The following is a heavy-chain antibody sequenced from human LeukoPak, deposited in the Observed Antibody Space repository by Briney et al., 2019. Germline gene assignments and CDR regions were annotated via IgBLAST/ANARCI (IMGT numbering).Heavy chain of an antibody. J-gene: IGHJ5*02. D-gene: IGHD2-15*01. CDR3: ARDRICSGGSCYSHWFDP. V-gene: IGHV3-21*01. CDR1: GFTFSSYS. Sequence: PGGSLRLSCAASGFTFSSYSMNWVRQAPGKGLEWVSSISSSSSYIYYADSVKGRFTISRDNAKNSLYLQMNSLRAEDTAVYYCARDRICSGGSCYSHWFDPWGQGTLVTVSS. CDR2: ISSSSSYI.